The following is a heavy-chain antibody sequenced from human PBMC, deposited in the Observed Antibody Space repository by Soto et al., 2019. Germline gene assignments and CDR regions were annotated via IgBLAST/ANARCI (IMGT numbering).Heavy chain of an antibody. Sequence: LRLSCAASGFTFSSYWMSWVRQAPGKGLEWVANIKRDGSEKYYVDSVRGRFTISRDNAKNSLYLQMNSLRAEDTAVYYCARGVVSGLLFDYWGRGTLVTVSS. CDR1: GFTFSSYW. CDR3: ARGVVSGLLFDY. CDR2: IKRDGSEK. V-gene: IGHV3-7*01. J-gene: IGHJ4*02. D-gene: IGHD2-15*01.